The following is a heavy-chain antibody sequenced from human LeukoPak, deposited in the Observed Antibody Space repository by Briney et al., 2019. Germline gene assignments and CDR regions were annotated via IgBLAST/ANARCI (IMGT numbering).Heavy chain of an antibody. CDR3: ATDGYSSSWYGSGAFDI. V-gene: IGHV1-24*01. J-gene: IGHJ3*02. Sequence: ASVKVSCKVSGYTLTELSMHWVRQAPGKGLEWMGGFDPEDGETIYAQKFQGRVTMTEDTSTDTAYMELNSLRSEDTAVYYCATDGYSSSWYGSGAFDIWGQGTMVTVSS. CDR1: GYTLTELS. D-gene: IGHD6-13*01. CDR2: FDPEDGET.